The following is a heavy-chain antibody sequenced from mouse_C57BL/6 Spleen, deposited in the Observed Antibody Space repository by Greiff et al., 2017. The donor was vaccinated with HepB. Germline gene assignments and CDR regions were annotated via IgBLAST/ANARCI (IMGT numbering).Heavy chain of an antibody. D-gene: IGHD3-1*01. CDR3: ARGGYRNAMDY. V-gene: IGHV1-55*01. CDR2: IYPGSGST. J-gene: IGHJ4*01. Sequence: QVQLQQPGAELVKPGASVKMSCKASGYTFTSYWITWVKQRPGQGLEGIGDIYPGSGSTNYNEKFKSKATLTVDTSSSTADMQLSSLTSEDSAVYYCARGGYRNAMDYWGQGTSVTVSS. CDR1: GYTFTSYW.